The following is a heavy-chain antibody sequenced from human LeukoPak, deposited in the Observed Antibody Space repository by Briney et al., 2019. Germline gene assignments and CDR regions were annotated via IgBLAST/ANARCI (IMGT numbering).Heavy chain of an antibody. CDR2: ISPGGDIT. D-gene: IGHD3-16*01. J-gene: IGHJ4*02. V-gene: IGHV3-23*01. CDR3: ARGMPFDY. CDR1: GFTFSSYT. Sequence: GGSLRLSCAASGFTFSSYTMNWVRQAPGKGLEWVSGISPGGDITYYADSVKGRFTISRDNSKNTLYLQMNSLRAEDTAVYYCARGMPFDYWGQGTLVTVPS.